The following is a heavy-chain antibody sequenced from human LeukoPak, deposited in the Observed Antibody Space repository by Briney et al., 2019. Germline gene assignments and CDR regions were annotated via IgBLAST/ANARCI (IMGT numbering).Heavy chain of an antibody. CDR3: ARDHRSYYDSSGYSTFDY. J-gene: IGHJ4*02. V-gene: IGHV1-46*01. CDR2: INPSGGST. CDR1: GYTFTSYY. Sequence: ASVKVSCEASGYTFTSYYMHWVRQAPGQGLEWMGIINPSGGSTSYAQKFQGRVTMTRDTSTSTVYMELSSLRSEDTAVYYCARDHRSYYDSSGYSTFDYWGQGTLVTVSS. D-gene: IGHD3-22*01.